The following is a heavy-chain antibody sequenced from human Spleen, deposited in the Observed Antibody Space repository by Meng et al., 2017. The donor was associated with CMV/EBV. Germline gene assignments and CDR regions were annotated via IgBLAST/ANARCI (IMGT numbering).Heavy chain of an antibody. J-gene: IGHJ4*02. V-gene: IGHV1-18*01. D-gene: IGHD4-17*01. Sequence: SGYTFTSYGISWARQAPGQGLEWMGWISAYNGNTNYAQKLQGRVTMTTDTSTSTAYMELRSLRSDDTAVYYCARDPGTTVTSGGVDYWGQGTLVTVSS. CDR3: ARDPGTTVTSGGVDY. CDR2: ISAYNGNT. CDR1: GYTFTSYG.